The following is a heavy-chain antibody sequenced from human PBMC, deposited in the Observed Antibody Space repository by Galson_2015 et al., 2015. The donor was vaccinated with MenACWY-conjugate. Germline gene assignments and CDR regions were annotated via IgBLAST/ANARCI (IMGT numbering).Heavy chain of an antibody. CDR1: GGTFSSYA. CDR2: IIPIFGTT. V-gene: IGHV1-69*13. D-gene: IGHD6-19*01. Sequence: SVKVSCKASGGTFSSYAISWVRQAPGQGLEWMGGIIPIFGTTNYAQKFQGRVTITADEPTSTAYMELSSLRSEDTAVYYCARDLRWLAGGFDYWGQGTLVTVSS. CDR3: ARDLRWLAGGFDY. J-gene: IGHJ4*02.